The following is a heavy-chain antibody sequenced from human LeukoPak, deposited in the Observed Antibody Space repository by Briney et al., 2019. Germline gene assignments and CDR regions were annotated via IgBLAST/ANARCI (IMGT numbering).Heavy chain of an antibody. CDR1: GFTFDDYA. CDR2: ISWDGGST. J-gene: IGHJ3*02. Sequence: PGRSLRLSCAASGFTFDDYAMHWVRQAPGKGLEWVSLISWDGGSTYYADSVKGRFTISRDNSKNSPYLQMNSLRAEDTALYYCASSKRPNDAFDIWGQGTMVTVSS. V-gene: IGHV3-43D*03. CDR3: ASSKRPNDAFDI.